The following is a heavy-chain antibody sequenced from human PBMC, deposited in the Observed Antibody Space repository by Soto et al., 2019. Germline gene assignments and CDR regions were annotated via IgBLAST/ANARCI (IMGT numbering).Heavy chain of an antibody. CDR2: IYPGDSDT. J-gene: IGHJ6*03. Sequence: SQKSSGKRSGYSFTSYWIGWLRQMPGKGLEWMGIIYPGDSDTRYSPSFQGQVTISADKSISTAYLQWSSLKASDTAMYYCARQTYYYYMDVWGKGTTVTVSS. CDR1: GYSFTSYW. V-gene: IGHV5-51*01. CDR3: ARQTYYYYMDV.